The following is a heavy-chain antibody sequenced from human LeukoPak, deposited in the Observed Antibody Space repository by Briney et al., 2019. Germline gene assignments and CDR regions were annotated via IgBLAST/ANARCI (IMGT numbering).Heavy chain of an antibody. CDR1: GYTFTSYD. CDR2: MNPNSGNT. Sequence: ASVKVSCKASGYTFTSYDINWVRQATGQGLEWMGWMNPNSGNTGYAQKFQGRVTMTRNTSISTAYMELSSLRSEDTAVYYCARFQGYYDFWSVWGQGTLVTVSS. D-gene: IGHD3-3*01. V-gene: IGHV1-8*01. CDR3: ARFQGYYDFWSV. J-gene: IGHJ4*02.